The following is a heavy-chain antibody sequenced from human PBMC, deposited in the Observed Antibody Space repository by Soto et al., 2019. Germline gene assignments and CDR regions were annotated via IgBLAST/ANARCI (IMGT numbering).Heavy chain of an antibody. V-gene: IGHV3-33*01. Sequence: QVQLVESGRGGVQPGRALRLSCAASGCAFGSYAMHWVRQAPGKGLEWVAVIWNDGTNKYYADSVKGRFTISRDNSKTTLFLQMNSLRAEDTAVYYCARDNWNYVSAFDIWGQGTMVTVSS. J-gene: IGHJ3*02. CDR3: ARDNWNYVSAFDI. CDR1: GCAFGSYA. D-gene: IGHD1-7*01. CDR2: IWNDGTNK.